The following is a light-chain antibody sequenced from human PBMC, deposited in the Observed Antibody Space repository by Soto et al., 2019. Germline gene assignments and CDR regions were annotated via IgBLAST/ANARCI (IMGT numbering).Light chain of an antibody. Sequence: QTVVTQPASVSGSPGQSITISCTGTSSDVGGYNYVSWYQQHPGKAPKLMIYDVSNRPSGVSNRFSGSKSVNTASLTISGLQAEDEADYYCSSYTSSSTVVFGGGTQPTVL. J-gene: IGLJ2*01. CDR1: SSDVGGYNY. CDR3: SSYTSSSTVV. V-gene: IGLV2-14*03. CDR2: DVS.